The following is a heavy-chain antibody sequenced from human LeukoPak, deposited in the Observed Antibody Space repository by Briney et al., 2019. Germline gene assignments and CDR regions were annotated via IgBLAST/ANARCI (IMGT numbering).Heavy chain of an antibody. J-gene: IGHJ6*02. CDR1: GYTFTSCD. CDR3: ASGYPYPTVIMLYYYGMDV. V-gene: IGHV1-8*01. CDR2: MNPNSGNT. D-gene: IGHD3-16*01. Sequence: ASVKVSCKASGYTFTSCDINWVRQATGQGLEWMGGMNPNSGNTVYAQKFQGRVTVTRNTSISTAYMSLSGLRSEDTAVYYCASGYPYPTVIMLYYYGMDVWGQGTTVTVSS.